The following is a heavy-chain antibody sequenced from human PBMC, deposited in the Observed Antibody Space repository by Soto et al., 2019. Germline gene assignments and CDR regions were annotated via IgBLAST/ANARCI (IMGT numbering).Heavy chain of an antibody. D-gene: IGHD3-3*01. J-gene: IGHJ6*03. V-gene: IGHV3-33*01. CDR3: TRDPTTYYDFWSGLYYMDV. CDR1: GFTFSSYG. CDR2: IWYDGSNK. Sequence: PGGSLRLSCAASGFTFSSYGMHWVRQAPGKGLEWVAVIWYDGSNKYYADSVKGRFTISRDNSKNTLYLQMNSLRAEDTAVYYCTRDPTTYYDFWSGLYYMDVWGKGTTVTVSS.